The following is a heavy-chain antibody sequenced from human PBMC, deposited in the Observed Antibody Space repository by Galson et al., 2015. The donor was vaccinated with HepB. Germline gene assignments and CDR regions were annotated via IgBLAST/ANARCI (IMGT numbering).Heavy chain of an antibody. D-gene: IGHD2/OR15-2a*01. V-gene: IGHV3-74*01. Sequence: SLRLSCAASGFTFSTKWMHWVRHAPGKGLVWVSRINGDGSITTYADSVRGRFTISRDTANNTLFLQMNSLGAEDTAVYYCTTTTNYYLNWGQGTLVTVSS. J-gene: IGHJ1*01. CDR2: INGDGSIT. CDR1: GFTFSTKW. CDR3: TTTTNYYLN.